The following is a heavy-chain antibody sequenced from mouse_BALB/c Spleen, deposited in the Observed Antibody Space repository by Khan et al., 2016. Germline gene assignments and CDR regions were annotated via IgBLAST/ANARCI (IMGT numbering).Heavy chain of an antibody. CDR2: ISDGGSYP. Sequence: EVELVESGGGLVKPGGSLKLSCAASGFTFSDYYMYWVRQTPEQRLEWVATISDGGSYPYYPASVKGRFTISRDTAQNHLYLHLSSLKSEDTARYTCAIVLNSYFDDWGAGTTLTVSS. CDR1: GFTFSDYY. J-gene: IGHJ1*01. CDR3: AIVLNSYFDD. V-gene: IGHV5-4*02.